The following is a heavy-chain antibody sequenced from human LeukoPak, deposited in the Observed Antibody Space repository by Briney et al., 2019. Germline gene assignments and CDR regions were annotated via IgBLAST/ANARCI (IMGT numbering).Heavy chain of an antibody. CDR2: IYSGGST. CDR3: ARFDYADYLAFDY. V-gene: IGHV3-66*01. Sequence: GGSLRLSCGASGFTVSTNYMSWVRQAPGKGLEWVSIIYSGGSTYYADSVKGRFTISRDNAKNSLYLQMNSLRAEDTAVYYCARFDYADYLAFDYWGQGTLVTVSS. CDR1: GFTVSTNY. D-gene: IGHD4-17*01. J-gene: IGHJ4*02.